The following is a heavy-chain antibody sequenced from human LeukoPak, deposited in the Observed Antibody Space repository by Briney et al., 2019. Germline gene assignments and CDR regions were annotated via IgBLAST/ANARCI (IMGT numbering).Heavy chain of an antibody. CDR3: ARADSYGYYFDY. Sequence: GGSLRLACAASGFTFDDYAMHWVRQAPGKGLEWVSGINWNGGSTGYADSVKGRFTISRDNSKNTLYLQMNSLRAEDTAVYYCARADSYGYYFDYWGQGTLVTVSS. J-gene: IGHJ4*02. CDR1: GFTFDDYA. V-gene: IGHV3-20*04. D-gene: IGHD5-18*01. CDR2: INWNGGST.